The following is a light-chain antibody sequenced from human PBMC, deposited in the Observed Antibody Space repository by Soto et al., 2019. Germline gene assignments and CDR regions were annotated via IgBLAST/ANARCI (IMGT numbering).Light chain of an antibody. CDR3: QQYNSYST. J-gene: IGKJ1*01. CDR1: QTISSG. Sequence: DIQMAQSPSTLSGSVGDGVTITCRASQTISSGLSWYQQKPGKAPKLLIYKASSLESGVPSRFSGSGSGTEFTLTISSLQPDDFATYYCQQYNSYSTFGQGTKVDI. CDR2: KAS. V-gene: IGKV1-5*03.